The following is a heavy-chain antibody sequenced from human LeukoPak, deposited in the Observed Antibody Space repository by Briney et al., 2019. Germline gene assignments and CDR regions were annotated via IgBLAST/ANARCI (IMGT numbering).Heavy chain of an antibody. J-gene: IGHJ4*02. Sequence: SETLSLTCTVSGDFITGHYWSWFRQPPGKGLEWIGYVYYSGSTNYNPSLKSRVTISVDTSKNQFSLNLSSVTAADTAVYYCAKPGGRGGYYFDYWGQGALVTVSS. CDR1: GDFITGHY. V-gene: IGHV4-59*08. CDR3: AKPGGRGGYYFDY. CDR2: VYYSGST. D-gene: IGHD1-14*01.